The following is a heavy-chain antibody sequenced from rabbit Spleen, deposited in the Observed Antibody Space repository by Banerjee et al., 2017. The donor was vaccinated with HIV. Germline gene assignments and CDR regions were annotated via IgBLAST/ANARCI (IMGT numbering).Heavy chain of an antibody. CDR3: ARHYGAVLFDL. V-gene: IGHV1S40*01. CDR2: IYAGSDVA. J-gene: IGHJ4*01. Sequence: QSLEESGGDLVKPGTSLTLTCTASGFSFISGYYMCWVRQAPGKGLEWIACIYAGSDVAAYATWARGRFTISETSSTTVTLQMPSLTAADTATYFCARHYGAVLFDLWGPGTLVTVS. D-gene: IGHD2-1*01. CDR1: GFSFISGYY.